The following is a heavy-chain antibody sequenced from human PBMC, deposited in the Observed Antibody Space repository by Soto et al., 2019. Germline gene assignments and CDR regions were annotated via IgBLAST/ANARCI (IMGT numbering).Heavy chain of an antibody. J-gene: IGHJ4*02. CDR2: ISGSGGST. CDR3: AKDPTSMIVVGNFDY. CDR1: GFTFSSYA. V-gene: IGHV3-23*01. D-gene: IGHD3-22*01. Sequence: GGSLRLSCAASGFTFSSYAMSWVRQAPGKGLEWVSAISGSGGSTYYADSVKGRFTISRDNSKHTLYLQMNSLRAEDTAVYCCAKDPTSMIVVGNFDYWGQGTLVTVSS.